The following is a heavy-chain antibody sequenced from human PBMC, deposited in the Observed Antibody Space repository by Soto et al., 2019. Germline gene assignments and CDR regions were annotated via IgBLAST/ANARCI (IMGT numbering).Heavy chain of an antibody. D-gene: IGHD2-2*01. CDR3: VRGLYCSATSCYHDYHFAMDV. CDR1: CVSMSSGGYS. Sequence: QLQLQESGSGLVKPSQTLSLTCGVSCVSMSSGGYSWSWIRQPPGKGLEWIGYILQSGATHYNPSLKSRVTISADISKNQFSLKLTSVTAADTAVYYCVRGLYCSATSCYHDYHFAMDVWGQGATVTVS. V-gene: IGHV4-30-2*01. J-gene: IGHJ6*02. CDR2: ILQSGAT.